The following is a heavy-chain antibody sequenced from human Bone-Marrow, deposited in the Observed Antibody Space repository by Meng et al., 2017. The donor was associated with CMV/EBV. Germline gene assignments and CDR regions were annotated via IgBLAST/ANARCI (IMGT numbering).Heavy chain of an antibody. D-gene: IGHD3-22*01. CDR1: VFTLSSYA. CDR3: AREPNYYDSSCYPLDY. Sequence: SGRVSCAASVFTLSSYAMHWVRQAPGKGLEWVAVISYDGSNKYYADSVKGRFTISRDNSKTTLYLQMNSLRAEDTAVYYCAREPNYYDSSCYPLDYWGQGPLVTCCS. V-gene: IGHV3-30*04. CDR2: ISYDGSNK. J-gene: IGHJ4*02.